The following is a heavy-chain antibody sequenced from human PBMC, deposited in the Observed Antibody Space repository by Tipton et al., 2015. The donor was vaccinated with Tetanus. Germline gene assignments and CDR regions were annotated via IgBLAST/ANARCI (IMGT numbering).Heavy chain of an antibody. V-gene: IGHV4-39*01. J-gene: IGHJ4*02. CDR3: ARGMAEASNCGGDCYSDY. CDR1: GDSITSSRYY. Sequence: GLVKPSEPLSLTCTISGDSITSSRYYWGWVRQAPGKGPDWIGSIYFTGSTYHNPSLKSRVTMSVDTSKNQFSLRLSSVTAADTAVYFCARGMAEASNCGGDCYSDYWGQGTLVTVSS. CDR2: IYFTGST. D-gene: IGHD2-21*02.